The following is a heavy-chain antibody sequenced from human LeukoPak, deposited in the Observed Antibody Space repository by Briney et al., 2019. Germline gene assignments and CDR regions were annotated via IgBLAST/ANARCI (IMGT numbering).Heavy chain of an antibody. CDR1: GDSISSNY. J-gene: IGHJ2*01. CDR3: ARNWYFDL. Sequence: SETLSLTCTVSGDSISSNYWSWIRQPPGKGLEWIGRIYTSGSTNYNPSLKSRVTMSVDTSKTQFSLRLSSVTAADTAVYYCARNWYFDLWGRGTLVTVSS. V-gene: IGHV4-4*07. CDR2: IYTSGST.